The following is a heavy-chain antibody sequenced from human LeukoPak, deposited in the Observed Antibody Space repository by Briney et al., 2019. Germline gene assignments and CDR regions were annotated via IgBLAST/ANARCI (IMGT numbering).Heavy chain of an antibody. J-gene: IGHJ4*02. CDR1: GFTFDDYG. D-gene: IGHD1-26*01. CDR2: INWNGGST. Sequence: PGGSLRLSCAASGFTFDDYGMSWVRQAPGKGLEWVSGINWNGGSTGYADSVKGRFTISRDNAKNSLYLQMNSLRAEDTAVYYCAQVNLKAWEPWYYFDYWGQGTLVTVSS. V-gene: IGHV3-20*04. CDR3: AQVNLKAWEPWYYFDY.